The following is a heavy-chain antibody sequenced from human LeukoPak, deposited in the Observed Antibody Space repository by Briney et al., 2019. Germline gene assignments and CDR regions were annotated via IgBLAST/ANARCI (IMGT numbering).Heavy chain of an antibody. Sequence: PGGSLRLSCSAFGFTFSSYAKHWVRQAPGKGLEYISAISSSGGSTFYANSVKGRFTISRDNSKNTLYLQMGSLKPEDMAVYYCARDNCGGETCWRYFVNWGQSTLVTVSS. D-gene: IGHD2-21*01. J-gene: IGHJ4*02. CDR1: GFTFSSYA. CDR3: ARDNCGGETCWRYFVN. CDR2: ISSSGGST. V-gene: IGHV3-64*01.